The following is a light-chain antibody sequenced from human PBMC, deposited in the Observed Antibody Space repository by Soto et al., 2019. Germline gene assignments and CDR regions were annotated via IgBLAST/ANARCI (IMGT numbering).Light chain of an antibody. CDR1: QSISSW. CDR2: KAS. V-gene: IGKV1-5*03. J-gene: IGKJ1*01. Sequence: DIQMTQSPSTLSASVGDRVTITCRASQSISSWLAWYQQKPGKAPKLLIYKASSLESGVPSRFSGSGSGTDFTLTISSLQPDDFAAYYCQQFNNYPWTFGQGTRVEIK. CDR3: QQFNNYPWT.